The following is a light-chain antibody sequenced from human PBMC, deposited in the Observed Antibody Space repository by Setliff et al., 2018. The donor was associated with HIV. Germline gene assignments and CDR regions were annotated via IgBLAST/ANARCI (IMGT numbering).Light chain of an antibody. Sequence: QSALTQPASVSGSPGQSITISCFGTSSDVRDYNYVSWYQQHPGKAPKLIIYEVSNRPSGVSNRFSGSKSGNTASLTISGLQAEDEADYYCSSYTSTTSDVFGPGTKVTVL. J-gene: IGLJ1*01. CDR1: SSDVRDYNY. V-gene: IGLV2-14*01. CDR3: SSYTSTTSDV. CDR2: EVS.